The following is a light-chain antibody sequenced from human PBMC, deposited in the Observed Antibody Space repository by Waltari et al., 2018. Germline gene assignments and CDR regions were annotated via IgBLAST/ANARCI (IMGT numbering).Light chain of an antibody. CDR2: LNSDGSH. J-gene: IGLJ3*02. V-gene: IGLV4-69*01. CDR3: QTWGTGIQV. CDR1: SGHSSYA. Sequence: QLVLTQSPSASASLGASVKLTCTLSSGHSSYAIAWHQQQPEKGPRYLMKLNSDGSHSKGDGIPDRFAVSSSGAERYLPISSLQSEDEADYYCQTWGTGIQVFGGGTKLTVL.